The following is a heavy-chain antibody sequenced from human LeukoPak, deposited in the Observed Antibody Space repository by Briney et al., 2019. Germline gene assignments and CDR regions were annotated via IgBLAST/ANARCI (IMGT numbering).Heavy chain of an antibody. CDR1: GFSVTNNY. V-gene: IGHV3-53*01. D-gene: IGHD3-10*01. CDR3: ARRGGSGSPQGAFDI. Sequence: PGGSLRLSCAVSGFSVTNNYMSWVRQAPGKGLEWVSVFYVGGATYYADSVKGRFTISRDNSENTLYLQMKSLRAEDTAVYYCARRGGSGSPQGAFDIWGQGTVVTVSS. J-gene: IGHJ3*02. CDR2: FYVGGAT.